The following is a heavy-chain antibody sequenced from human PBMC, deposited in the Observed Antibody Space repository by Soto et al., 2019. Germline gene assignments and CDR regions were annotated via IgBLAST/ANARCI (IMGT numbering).Heavy chain of an antibody. CDR2: INPNSGGT. J-gene: IGHJ6*02. CDR1: GYTFTGNY. D-gene: IGHD6-13*01. CDR3: ARVAASTGGGMDI. Sequence: APVKLSCKASGYTFTGNYMYWVRQAPGQGLEWMGWINPNSGGTNYAQKFQGWVTMTRDTSISTAYMELSRLRSDDTAVYYCARVAASTGGGMDIWGQGTTVNVSS. V-gene: IGHV1-2*04.